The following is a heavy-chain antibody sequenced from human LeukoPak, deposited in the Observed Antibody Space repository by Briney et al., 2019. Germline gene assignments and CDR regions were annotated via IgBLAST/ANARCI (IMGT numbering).Heavy chain of an antibody. CDR2: INGDGSST. J-gene: IGHJ4*02. V-gene: IGHV3-74*01. CDR3: AKGRLNSGPFDY. Sequence: GGSLRLSCAASGFTFSSYWMHWVRQAPGKGLVWVSPINGDGSSTRYPDSVKGRFTISRDNAKNTLYLQMNSLGAEDTAVYYCAKGRLNSGPFDYWGQGTLVTVSS. D-gene: IGHD2-8*01. CDR1: GFTFSSYW.